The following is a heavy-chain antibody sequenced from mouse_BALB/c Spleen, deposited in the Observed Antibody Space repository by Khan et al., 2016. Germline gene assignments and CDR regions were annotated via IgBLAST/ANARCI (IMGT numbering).Heavy chain of an antibody. D-gene: IGHD2-14*01. CDR1: GYTFTDYA. CDR2: ISTYYGDA. CDR3: ARNYRDFDY. J-gene: IGHJ2*01. V-gene: IGHV1S137*01. Sequence: QVQLQQSGAELVRPGVSVKISCKGSGYTFTDYAMHWVKQSHAKSLEWIGVISTYYGDASYNQKFKGKATMTVDKSSSTAYMELARLTSEDSAIYYCARNYRDFDYWGQGTTLTVSS.